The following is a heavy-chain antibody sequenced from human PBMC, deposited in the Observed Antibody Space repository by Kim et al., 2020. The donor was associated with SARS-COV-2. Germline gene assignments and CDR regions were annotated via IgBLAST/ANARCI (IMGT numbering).Heavy chain of an antibody. Sequence: YSNPSLKSQVTISVDTSKNQFSLKLSSVTDATVYYCARHGCTGGVCYFDPWGQGTLVTVSS. J-gene: IGHJ5*02. CDR3: ARHGCTGGVCYFDP. V-gene: IGHV4-30-2*03. D-gene: IGHD2-8*02.